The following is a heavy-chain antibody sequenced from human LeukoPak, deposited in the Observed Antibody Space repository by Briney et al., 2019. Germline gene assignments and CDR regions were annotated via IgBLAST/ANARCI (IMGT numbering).Heavy chain of an antibody. CDR3: ARESTMVRGVIDY. CDR1: GGSISSYY. Sequence: SETLSLTCTVPGGSISSYYWSWIRQPPGKGLEWIGYIYYSGSTKYYPSLKSRVTISVDTSKNQFSLKLSSVTAADTAVYYCARESTMVRGVIDYWGQGTLVTVSS. CDR2: IYYSGST. V-gene: IGHV4-59*01. D-gene: IGHD3-10*01. J-gene: IGHJ4*02.